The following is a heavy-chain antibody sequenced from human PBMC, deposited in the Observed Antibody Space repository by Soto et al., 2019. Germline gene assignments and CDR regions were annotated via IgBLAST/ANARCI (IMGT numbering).Heavy chain of an antibody. Sequence: QVQLVQSGAEVKKPGASVKVSCKVSGYTLTELSMHWVRQAPGKGLEWMGGFDPEDGETIYAQKFQGRVTMTEDTSTDTAYIELSSLRSEDTAVYYCATDHLITFGGVIVSCAFDIWGQGTMVTVSS. J-gene: IGHJ3*02. V-gene: IGHV1-24*01. CDR3: ATDHLITFGGVIVSCAFDI. CDR2: FDPEDGET. D-gene: IGHD3-16*02. CDR1: GYTLTELS.